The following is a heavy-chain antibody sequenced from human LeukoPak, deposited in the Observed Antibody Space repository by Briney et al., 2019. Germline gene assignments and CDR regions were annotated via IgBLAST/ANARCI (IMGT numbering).Heavy chain of an antibody. CDR3: ARYHNGYDDY. Sequence: SETLSPTCAVYGGSFSGFYWSWIRQPPGKGLEWIGEINHSGSTNYNPSLKSRVTISLDMSKSHFSLKLTSVTAADTAVYYCARYHNGYDDYWGQGTLVTVSS. CDR1: GGSFSGFY. J-gene: IGHJ4*02. V-gene: IGHV4-34*10. CDR2: INHSGST. D-gene: IGHD5-12*01.